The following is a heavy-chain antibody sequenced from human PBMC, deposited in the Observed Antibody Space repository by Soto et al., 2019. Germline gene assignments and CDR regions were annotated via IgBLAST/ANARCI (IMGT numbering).Heavy chain of an antibody. Sequence: PGGSLRLSCAASGFTFSGYGMHWVRQAPGKGLEWVAVIWYDGSNKYYADSVKGRFTISRDNSKNTLYLQMNSLRAEDTAVYYCARDQQWLVRFYFDFWGQGTLVTVSS. CDR2: IWYDGSNK. CDR3: ARDQQWLVRFYFDF. J-gene: IGHJ4*02. V-gene: IGHV3-33*01. D-gene: IGHD6-19*01. CDR1: GFTFSGYG.